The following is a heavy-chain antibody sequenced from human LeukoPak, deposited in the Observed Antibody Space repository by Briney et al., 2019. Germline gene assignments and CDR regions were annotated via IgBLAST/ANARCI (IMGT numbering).Heavy chain of an antibody. CDR2: INGDGSST. D-gene: IGHD3-22*01. CDR3: ASGGYYYDNSGYDY. J-gene: IGHJ4*02. CDR1: GFTFSSHW. Sequence: GGSLRLFCAASGFTFSSHWMHWVRQTPGKGLVWVSRINGDGSSTSYADSVKGRFTISRDNAKNTLYLQMNSLRAEDTAVYYCASGGYYYDNSGYDYWGQGTLVTVSS. V-gene: IGHV3-74*01.